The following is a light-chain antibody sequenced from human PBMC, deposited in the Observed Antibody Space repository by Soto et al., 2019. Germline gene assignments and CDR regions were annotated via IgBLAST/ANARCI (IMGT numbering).Light chain of an antibody. CDR2: EGS. CDR1: SSDVGSYNL. Sequence: QSALTQPASVSGSPVPSITISCTGTSSDVGSYNLVSWYQQHPVKAPKLMIYEGSKRPSGVSNRFSGSKSGNTASLTISGLQAEDEADYYCCSYAGSHVFGVGTKLTVL. J-gene: IGLJ2*01. CDR3: CSYAGSHV. V-gene: IGLV2-23*01.